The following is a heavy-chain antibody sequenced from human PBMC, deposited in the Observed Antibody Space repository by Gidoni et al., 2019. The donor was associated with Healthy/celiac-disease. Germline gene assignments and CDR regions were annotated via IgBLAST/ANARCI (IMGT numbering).Heavy chain of an antibody. CDR1: GFTFRSYA. Sequence: EVQLLESGGGLVQPGGSLRPSRAAPGFTFRSYAMSGVRQAAGKGLEWFSGISGSGGSTYYTESVKGRFTISGDNSNDTLYLKMNSLRAEDTAVYYCAKGKATVVIFDAFDIWGQGTMVTVSS. J-gene: IGHJ3*02. CDR3: AKGKATVVIFDAFDI. V-gene: IGHV3-23*01. D-gene: IGHD4-17*01. CDR2: ISGSGGST.